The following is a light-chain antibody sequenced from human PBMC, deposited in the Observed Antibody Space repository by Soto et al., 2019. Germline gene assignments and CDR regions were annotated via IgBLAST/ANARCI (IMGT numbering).Light chain of an antibody. J-gene: IGKJ1*01. CDR2: GAS. V-gene: IGKV3-15*01. Sequence: EMVMTQSPATLSVSPGERATLSCRASQSVSSNLAWYQQKPGQAPRLLIYGASTRATGIPARFSGSGSGTEFTLTISSLQSEDFAVYYCQQYDSYSWTFGQGTKVDI. CDR3: QQYDSYSWT. CDR1: QSVSSN.